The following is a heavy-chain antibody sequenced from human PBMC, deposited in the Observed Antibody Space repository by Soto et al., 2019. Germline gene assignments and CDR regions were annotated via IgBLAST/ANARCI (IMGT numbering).Heavy chain of an antibody. Sequence: GGSLRLSCAASGFTFSSYAMSWVRQAPGKGLEWVSAISGSGGSTYYADSVKGRFTISRDNSKNTLYLQMNSLRAEDTAVYYCAKIVGGADYYDSSGYPKSWGQGTLVTVSS. CDR3: AKIVGGADYYDSSGYPKS. CDR1: GFTFSSYA. D-gene: IGHD3-22*01. CDR2: ISGSGGST. V-gene: IGHV3-23*01. J-gene: IGHJ5*02.